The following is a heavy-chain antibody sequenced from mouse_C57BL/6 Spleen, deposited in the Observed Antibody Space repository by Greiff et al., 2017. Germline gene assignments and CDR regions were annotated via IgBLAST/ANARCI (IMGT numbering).Heavy chain of an antibody. D-gene: IGHD2-3*01. CDR3: ARRGFYDGYYSYAMDY. J-gene: IGHJ4*01. V-gene: IGHV14-2*01. CDR1: GFNIKDYY. Sequence: EVLLQQSGAELVKPGASVKLSFTASGFNIKDYYMLWVKQRTEQCLEWIGRFDPEDGETKYAPKLQGKATITADTSSNTAYLPLSSLTSEDTAVYYCARRGFYDGYYSYAMDYWCQGTSVTVSS. CDR2: FDPEDGET.